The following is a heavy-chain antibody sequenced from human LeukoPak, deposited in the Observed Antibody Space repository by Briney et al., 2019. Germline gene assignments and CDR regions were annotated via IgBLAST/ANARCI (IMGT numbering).Heavy chain of an antibody. J-gene: IGHJ4*02. V-gene: IGHV3-48*03. Sequence: GGSLRLSCAASGFTFSSYEMNWVRQAPGEGLEWVSYISSSSSTIYYADSVKGRFTISRDNAKNSLYLQMNSLRAEDTAVYYCARDLVHGGGYFDYWGQGTLVTVSS. CDR2: ISSSSSTI. CDR3: ARDLVHGGGYFDY. D-gene: IGHD5-12*01. CDR1: GFTFSSYE.